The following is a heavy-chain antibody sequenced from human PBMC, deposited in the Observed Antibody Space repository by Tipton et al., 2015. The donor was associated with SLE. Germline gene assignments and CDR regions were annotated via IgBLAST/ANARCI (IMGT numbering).Heavy chain of an antibody. CDR3: ARDSGAYGGNPEAFYI. J-gene: IGHJ3*02. D-gene: IGHD4-23*01. CDR2: IHYSGST. V-gene: IGHV4-59*01. Sequence: TLSLTCTVSGGSISTYYWSWIRQPPRKGLEWIGYIHYSGSTNYNPSLKSRVIISVDTSKNQFSLEVTSVTAAYTAMYYCARDSGAYGGNPEAFYIWGQGTMVTVSS. CDR1: GGSISTYY.